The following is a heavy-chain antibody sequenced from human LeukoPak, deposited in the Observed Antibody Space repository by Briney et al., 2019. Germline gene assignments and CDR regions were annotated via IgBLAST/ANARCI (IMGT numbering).Heavy chain of an antibody. CDR2: ISASGTTI. J-gene: IGHJ4*02. Sequence: PGGSLRLSCGASGFTFSSYGMSWVRQAPAKGLEWVSYISASGTTIYSADSVKGRFTLSRDNAKNSLYLQMDSLRDEDTSVYYCARDLDPSDGTVTFDYWGQGALVTVSS. CDR1: GFTFSSYG. V-gene: IGHV3-48*02. CDR3: ARDLDPSDGTVTFDY. D-gene: IGHD4-17*01.